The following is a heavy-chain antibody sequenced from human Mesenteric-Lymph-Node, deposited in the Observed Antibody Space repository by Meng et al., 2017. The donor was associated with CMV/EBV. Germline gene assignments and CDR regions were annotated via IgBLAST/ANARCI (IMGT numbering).Heavy chain of an antibody. Sequence: ASVKVSCKASGGTFTGYYMHWVRQAPGQGLEWMGWINPNSGGTNYAQKFQGRVTMTRDTSISTAYMELSRLRSDDTAVYYCASYSGGSSWAAYAEYFQHWGQGTLVTVSS. CDR3: ASYSGGSSWAAYAEYFQH. J-gene: IGHJ1*01. CDR2: INPNSGGT. D-gene: IGHD6-13*01. V-gene: IGHV1-2*02. CDR1: GGTFTGYY.